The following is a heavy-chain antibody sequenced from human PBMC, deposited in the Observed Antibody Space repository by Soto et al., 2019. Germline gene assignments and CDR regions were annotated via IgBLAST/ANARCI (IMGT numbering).Heavy chain of an antibody. Sequence: EVQLVESGGGLVKPGGSLRISCTASGLTFVYAWLDWVRQAPGKRLGWVGRIRSQVGGGKIGYAAPVKGRFTISRDDSKNTVYLQMDRLKTEDTAVYYCSHVSSVAHPFSDFWGQGTLVTVSS. CDR3: SHVSSVAHPFSDF. V-gene: IGHV3-15*07. CDR1: GLTFVYAW. CDR2: IRSQVGGGKI. J-gene: IGHJ4*02. D-gene: IGHD3-3*01.